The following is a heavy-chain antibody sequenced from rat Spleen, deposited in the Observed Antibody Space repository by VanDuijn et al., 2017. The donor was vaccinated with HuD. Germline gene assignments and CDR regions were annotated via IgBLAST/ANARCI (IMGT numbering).Heavy chain of an antibody. J-gene: IGHJ2*01. CDR1: GFTFSDYN. CDR3: ARRETSYYVMDA. CDR2: ISYYGSST. D-gene: IGHD1-12*01. V-gene: IGHV5-7*01. Sequence: EVQLVESGGGLVQPGRSLKLSCAASGFTFSDYNMAWVRQAPKKGLEWVATISYYGSSTYYRDSVKGRFTISRNNAKSTLYLQMDSLRSEDTATYYCARRETSYYVMDAWGQGVMVTVSS.